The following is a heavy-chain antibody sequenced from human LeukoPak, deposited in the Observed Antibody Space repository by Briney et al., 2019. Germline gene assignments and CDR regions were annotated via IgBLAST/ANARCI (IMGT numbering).Heavy chain of an antibody. J-gene: IGHJ4*02. D-gene: IGHD5-24*01. CDR1: GYPFTTSW. Sequence: GESLRISCQGFGYPFTTSWMGWVRQLAGKGLEWTAIIYAGNSDAKYSPSFQGQVSISTDRSISTAYLHWSSLKASDTAIYYCAIINHPDGRVYWGQGTLVTVSS. V-gene: IGHV5-51*01. CDR2: IYAGNSDA. CDR3: AIINHPDGRVY.